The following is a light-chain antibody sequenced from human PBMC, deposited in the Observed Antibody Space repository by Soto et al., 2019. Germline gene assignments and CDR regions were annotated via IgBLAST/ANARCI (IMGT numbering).Light chain of an antibody. CDR1: SSDVGGYNY. J-gene: IGLJ1*01. CDR3: SSYTSSSTPYV. V-gene: IGLV2-14*01. Sequence: QSVLTQPASVSGSPGQSITISCTGTSSDVGGYNYISWYQQHPGKAPNLMIYDVSNRPSGVSNRFSGSKSGNTASLTIFGLQAEDEADYYCSSYTSSSTPYVFGTGTRSPS. CDR2: DVS.